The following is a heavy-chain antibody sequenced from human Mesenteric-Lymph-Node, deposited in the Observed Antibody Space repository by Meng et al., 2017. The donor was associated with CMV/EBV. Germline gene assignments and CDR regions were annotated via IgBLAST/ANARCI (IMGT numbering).Heavy chain of an antibody. CDR2: VYHSGTN. J-gene: IGHJ4*02. D-gene: IGHD3-9*01. Sequence: SETLSLTCTVSNNPITSYYWTWIRQPPGKGLEWIGSVYHSGTNYYRPSPTSRVTISIDTSKNQFSLNLNSVTAADTAVYYCAREFYNTLTGYSHYFDSWGQGMLVTVSS. V-gene: IGHV4-38-2*02. CDR3: AREFYNTLTGYSHYFDS. CDR1: NNPITSYY.